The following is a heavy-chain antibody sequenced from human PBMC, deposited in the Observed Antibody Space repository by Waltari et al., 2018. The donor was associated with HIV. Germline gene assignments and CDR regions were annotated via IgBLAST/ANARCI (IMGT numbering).Heavy chain of an antibody. V-gene: IGHV3-21*06. CDR2: ISRSSDYI. CDR3: TATVTTRGTFDY. CDR1: GFTLGRSA. J-gene: IGHJ4*02. Sequence: EVQLVEFWGGLAKPGGPGRLSGAASGFTLGRSAMNWVRQAPGKWLEWVAYISRSSDYIYYADSVKGRFIISRDNAKNSVFLDMNNMRDVDTAVYYCTATVTTRGTFDYWGQGTMVPVS. D-gene: IGHD4-17*01.